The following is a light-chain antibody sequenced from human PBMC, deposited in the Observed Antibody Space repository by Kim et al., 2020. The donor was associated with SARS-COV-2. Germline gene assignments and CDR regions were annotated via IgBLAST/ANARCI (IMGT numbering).Light chain of an antibody. CDR1: QSVSNN. CDR2: GAS. J-gene: IGKJ2*01. Sequence: EIVMTQSPATLSVSPGERVTLSCRASQSVSNNLAWYQYKPGQPPRLLIYGASTRATGIPARFSGSGSGTDFTLTVSSLQSEDFAIYYCHKYNDWPPVDTFGQGTKLEI. V-gene: IGKV3-15*01. CDR3: HKYNDWPPVDT.